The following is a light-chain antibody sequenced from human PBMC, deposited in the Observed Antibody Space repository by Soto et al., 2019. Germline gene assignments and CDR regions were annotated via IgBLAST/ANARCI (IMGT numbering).Light chain of an antibody. Sequence: EIVLTQSPATLSLSPGDRATLSCRASQTISSYLAWYQQKPGQAPRLLIYDASNRATGIPARFSGSGSGTDFSLITSSREPEDVAVYYCQQRANDSPYTFGQGTKLEIK. CDR3: QQRANDSPYT. CDR2: DAS. V-gene: IGKV3-11*01. J-gene: IGKJ2*01. CDR1: QTISSY.